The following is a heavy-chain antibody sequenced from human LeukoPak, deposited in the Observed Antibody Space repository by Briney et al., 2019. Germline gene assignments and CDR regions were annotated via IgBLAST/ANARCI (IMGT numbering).Heavy chain of an antibody. V-gene: IGHV1-24*01. Sequence: ASVKVSCKVSGYTLAELSMHWVRQAPGKGLEWMGGFDPEDGETIYAQKFQGRVTMTEDTSTDTAYMELSSLRSEDTAVYYCATEGKTKNYYNYYMDVWGKGTTVTVSS. D-gene: IGHD2-8*01. CDR1: GYTLAELS. J-gene: IGHJ6*03. CDR2: FDPEDGET. CDR3: ATEGKTKNYYNYYMDV.